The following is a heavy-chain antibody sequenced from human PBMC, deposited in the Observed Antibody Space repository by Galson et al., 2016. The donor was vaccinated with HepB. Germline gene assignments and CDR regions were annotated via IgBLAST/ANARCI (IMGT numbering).Heavy chain of an antibody. CDR2: IYSGGTT. V-gene: IGHV3-66*02. CDR1: GFTVSSNY. Sequence: SLRLSCAASGFTVSSNYMSWVRQAPGKGLEWVSVIYSGGTTYYADSVKGRFTISRDNSKNTLLLQMNTLRPADTAVYYCAIGVYGDHGWVDYWGQGTLVTVYS. J-gene: IGHJ4*02. CDR3: AIGVYGDHGWVDY. D-gene: IGHD4-17*01.